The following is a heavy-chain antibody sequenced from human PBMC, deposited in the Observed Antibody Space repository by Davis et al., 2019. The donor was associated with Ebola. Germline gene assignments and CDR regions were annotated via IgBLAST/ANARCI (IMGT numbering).Heavy chain of an antibody. J-gene: IGHJ5*02. CDR2: INAGNGNT. D-gene: IGHD3-10*01. CDR1: GYTFTSYA. CDR3: ARVPLITMVRGVITHNWFDP. Sequence: AASVKVSCKASGYTFTSYAMHWVRQAPGQRLEWMGWINAGNGNTKYSQKFQGRVTITRDTSASTAYMELSSLRSEDTAVYYCARVPLITMVRGVITHNWFDPWGQGTLVTVSS. V-gene: IGHV1-3*01.